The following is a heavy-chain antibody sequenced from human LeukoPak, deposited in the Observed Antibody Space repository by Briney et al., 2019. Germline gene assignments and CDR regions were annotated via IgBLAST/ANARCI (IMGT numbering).Heavy chain of an antibody. J-gene: IGHJ3*02. V-gene: IGHV4-39*07. D-gene: IGHD3-10*01. Sequence: GSLRLSCAASGFTFSSYNINWVRQAPGKGLEWIGSIYYSGSTYYNPSLKSRVTISVDTSKNQFSLKLSSVTAADTAVYYCARAYGSGSYYDLSHDAFDIWGQGTMVTVSS. CDR2: IYYSGST. CDR3: ARAYGSGSYYDLSHDAFDI. CDR1: GFTFSSYN.